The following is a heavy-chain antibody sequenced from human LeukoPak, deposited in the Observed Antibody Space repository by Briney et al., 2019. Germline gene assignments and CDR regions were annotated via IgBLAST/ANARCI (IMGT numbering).Heavy chain of an antibody. D-gene: IGHD3-3*01. CDR3: ARTTIFGVVIWFDP. CDR2: IYHSGST. Sequence: PSETLSLTCAVPGYSISSGYYWGWIRPPPGKGLEWIGSIYHSGSTYYNPSLKSRVTISVDTSKNQFSLKLSSVTAADTAVYYCARTTIFGVVIWFDPWGQGTLVTVSS. J-gene: IGHJ5*02. V-gene: IGHV4-38-2*01. CDR1: GYSISSGYY.